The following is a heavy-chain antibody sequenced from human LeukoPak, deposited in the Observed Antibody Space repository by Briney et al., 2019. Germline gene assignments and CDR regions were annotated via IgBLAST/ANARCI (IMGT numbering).Heavy chain of an antibody. CDR3: ATADNWNPTGGYGMDV. Sequence: ASVKVSCKGSGYTLTELSMHWVRQAPGKGLEWMGGFDPEDGETIYAQKFQGRVTMTEDTSTDTAYMELSSLRSEDTAVYYCATADNWNPTGGYGMDVWGKGTTVTVSS. CDR1: GYTLTELS. J-gene: IGHJ6*04. CDR2: FDPEDGET. V-gene: IGHV1-24*01. D-gene: IGHD1-1*01.